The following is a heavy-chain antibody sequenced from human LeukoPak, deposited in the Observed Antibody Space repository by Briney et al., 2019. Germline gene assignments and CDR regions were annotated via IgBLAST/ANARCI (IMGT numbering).Heavy chain of an antibody. Sequence: ASVKVSCKASGYTLTSYYMHWVRQAPGQGLEWMGIINPSGGSTSYAQKFQGRVTMTRDTSTSTVYMELSSLRSEDTAVYYCARGPLGSLKFLAGIDYWGQGTLVTVSS. CDR3: ARGPLGSLKFLAGIDY. V-gene: IGHV1-46*01. CDR1: GYTLTSYY. CDR2: INPSGGST. J-gene: IGHJ4*02. D-gene: IGHD1-26*01.